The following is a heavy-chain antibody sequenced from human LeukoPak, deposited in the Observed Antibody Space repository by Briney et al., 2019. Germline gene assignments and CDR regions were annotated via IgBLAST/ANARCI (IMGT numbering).Heavy chain of an antibody. CDR3: ARESAKYGNYRCFDP. CDR2: IYRSGST. D-gene: IGHD4-11*01. Sequence: PSETLSLTCSVSDDSITMYYWTWIRQPPGKGLEWIGSIYRSGSTNYNPSLKSRVTISVDTSNNQFSLKVSSVTAADTAVYYCARESAKYGNYRCFDPWGQGTLVTVSS. CDR1: DDSITMYY. V-gene: IGHV4-59*01. J-gene: IGHJ5*02.